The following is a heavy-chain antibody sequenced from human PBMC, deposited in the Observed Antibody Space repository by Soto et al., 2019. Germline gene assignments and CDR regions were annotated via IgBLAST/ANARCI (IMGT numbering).Heavy chain of an antibody. D-gene: IGHD2-2*02. V-gene: IGHV1-69*13. Sequence: VASVNVSCKPSRGTFSSYAISWVRQAPGQGLEWMGGVIPIFGTANYAQKFQGRVTITADESTSTAYMELSSLRSEDTAVYYCARYIVVVPAAIGTGEWYYYGMDVWGQGTTVTVSS. CDR1: RGTFSSYA. J-gene: IGHJ6*02. CDR2: VIPIFGTA. CDR3: ARYIVVVPAAIGTGEWYYYGMDV.